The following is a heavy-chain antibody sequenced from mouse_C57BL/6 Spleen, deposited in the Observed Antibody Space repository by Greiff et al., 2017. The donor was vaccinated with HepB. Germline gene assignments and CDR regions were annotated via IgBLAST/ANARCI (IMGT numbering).Heavy chain of an antibody. V-gene: IGHV1-82*01. J-gene: IGHJ3*01. CDR3: ARWSYYSNYDWFAY. D-gene: IGHD2-5*01. Sequence: VKLQESGPELVKPGASVKISCKASGYAFSSSWMNWVKQRPGKGLEWIGRIYPGDGDTNYNGKFKGKATLTADKSSSPAYMQLSSLTSEDSAVYFCARWSYYSNYDWFAYWGQGTLVTVSA. CDR2: IYPGDGDT. CDR1: GYAFSSSW.